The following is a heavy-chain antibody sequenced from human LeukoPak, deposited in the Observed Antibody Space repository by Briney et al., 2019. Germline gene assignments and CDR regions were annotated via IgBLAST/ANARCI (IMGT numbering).Heavy chain of an antibody. CDR1: GGTFSSYA. Sequence: SVKVSCKASGGTFSSYAISWVRQAPGQGLEWMGRIIPILGIANYAQKFQGRVTITADKPTSTAYMELSSLRSEDTAVYYCARDVPAGRDGYNANEPVDYWGQGTLVTVSS. J-gene: IGHJ4*02. V-gene: IGHV1-69*04. D-gene: IGHD5-24*01. CDR3: ARDVPAGRDGYNANEPVDY. CDR2: IIPILGIA.